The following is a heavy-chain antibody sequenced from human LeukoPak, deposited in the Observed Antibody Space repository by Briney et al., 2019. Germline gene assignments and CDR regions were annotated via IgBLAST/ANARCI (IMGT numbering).Heavy chain of an antibody. Sequence: GGSLRLSCAASGFTFSSYGMHWVRQAPGKGLEWVAVISYDGSNKYYADSVKGRFTISRDNSKNTLYLQMNSLRAEDTAVYYCASPRLDYVWGTYLDYWGQGSLVTVSS. CDR1: GFTFSSYG. CDR3: ASPRLDYVWGTYLDY. CDR2: ISYDGSNK. D-gene: IGHD3-16*02. V-gene: IGHV3-30*03. J-gene: IGHJ4*02.